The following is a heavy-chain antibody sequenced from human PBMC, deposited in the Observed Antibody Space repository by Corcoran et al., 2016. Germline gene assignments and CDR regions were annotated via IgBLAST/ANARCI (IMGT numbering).Heavy chain of an antibody. Sequence: QVQLQESGPGLVKPSETLSLTCTVSAYSISSGYYWGWIRQSPGKGLEWIGNIHHSGNTYYSPSLKSRVTISVDTSKNQFSLKLSSVTAADTAVYYCARQGGYCSSTSCQQYGMDVWGQGTTVTVAS. CDR1: AYSISSGYY. V-gene: IGHV4-38-2*02. CDR2: IHHSGNT. J-gene: IGHJ6*02. D-gene: IGHD2-2*03. CDR3: ARQGGYCSSTSCQQYGMDV.